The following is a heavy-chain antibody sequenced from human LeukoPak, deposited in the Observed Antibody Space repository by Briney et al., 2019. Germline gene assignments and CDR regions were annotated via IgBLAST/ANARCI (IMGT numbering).Heavy chain of an antibody. CDR1: GGSINSGPYY. CDR2: VYSSGS. CDR3: ARELDHSSNWFDP. D-gene: IGHD1-14*01. Sequence: SQTLSLTCTVSGGSINSGPYYWSWLRLPAGKGLQWIGRVYSSGSSYNPSLKSRVTISIDTPENQFSLKLDSVTAADTAVYFCARELDHSSNWFDPWGQGALVTVSS. J-gene: IGHJ5*02. V-gene: IGHV4-61*02.